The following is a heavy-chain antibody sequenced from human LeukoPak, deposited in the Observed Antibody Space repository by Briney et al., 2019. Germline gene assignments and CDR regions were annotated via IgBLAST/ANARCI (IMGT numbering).Heavy chain of an antibody. Sequence: PSETLPLTCAVSVGPIFASYWSWIRQPPGKGLEWIGYTHYSGTGNYNLSLKSRVTISIDTSKNRFSLRLTSVTAADTAVYYGARVRFYDTTGYSTSYYLDYWGQGARVTVSS. CDR2: THYSGTG. J-gene: IGHJ4*02. D-gene: IGHD3-22*01. CDR3: ARVRFYDTTGYSTSYYLDY. V-gene: IGHV4-59*01. CDR1: VGPIFASY.